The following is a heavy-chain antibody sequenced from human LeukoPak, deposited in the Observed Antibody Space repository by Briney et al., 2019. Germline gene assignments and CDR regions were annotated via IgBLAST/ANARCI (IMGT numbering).Heavy chain of an antibody. D-gene: IGHD5-12*01. CDR3: AEDRVAATIPNWFDP. CDR2: IVAGGGST. CDR1: GFTFNSYA. J-gene: IGHJ5*02. Sequence: GGSLRLSCAASGFTFNSYAMSWVRQAPGKGLEWVSTIVAGGGSTYYADSVKGRFTISRDNSKNTLYLQMNSLRAEDTAVYYCAEDRVAATIPNWFDPWGQGTLVTVSS. V-gene: IGHV3-23*01.